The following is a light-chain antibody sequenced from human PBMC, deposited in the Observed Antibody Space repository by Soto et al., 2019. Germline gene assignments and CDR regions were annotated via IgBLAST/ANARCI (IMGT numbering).Light chain of an antibody. J-gene: IGKJ1*01. Sequence: EIVLTQSPGTLSLSPGERATLSCRASQSVSNNLAWYQQKPGQAPRLLIYGASTRATGIPARFSGSGSGTEFTLTISSLQSEDFAVYYCQQYSNWPSWTFGQGTKVEIK. V-gene: IGKV3-15*01. CDR1: QSVSNN. CDR2: GAS. CDR3: QQYSNWPSWT.